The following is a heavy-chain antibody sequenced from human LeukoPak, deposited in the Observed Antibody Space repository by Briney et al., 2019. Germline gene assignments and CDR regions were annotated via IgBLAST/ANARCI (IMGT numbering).Heavy chain of an antibody. Sequence: SVKVSCKASGGTFSSYTISWVRQAPGQGLEWMGRIIPILGIANYAQKFQGRVTITADKSTSTAYMELSSLRSEDTAVYYCARDLREVVPAAMIAYWGQGTRVTVSS. D-gene: IGHD2-2*01. V-gene: IGHV1-69*04. CDR1: GGTFSSYT. CDR2: IIPILGIA. CDR3: ARDLREVVPAAMIAY. J-gene: IGHJ4*02.